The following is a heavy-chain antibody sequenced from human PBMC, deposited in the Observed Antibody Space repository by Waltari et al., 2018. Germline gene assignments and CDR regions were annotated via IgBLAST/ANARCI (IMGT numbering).Heavy chain of an antibody. V-gene: IGHV1-24*01. D-gene: IGHD2-15*01. CDR2: LDTKDGHA. J-gene: IGHJ6*03. CDR1: GYTLAGFS. CDR3: HLTGRNIVVMAATSPSFYSYIDV. Sequence: QVQVVQSGAEVQTPGASVKVSCKVSGYTLAGFSIHWLRRAPWKGLEWMGRLDTKDGHAVLAQNFQGRVTMTEDSSTDTAYMELSSLRPEDTALYYCHLTGRNIVVMAATSPSFYSYIDVWGRGTTVTVSS.